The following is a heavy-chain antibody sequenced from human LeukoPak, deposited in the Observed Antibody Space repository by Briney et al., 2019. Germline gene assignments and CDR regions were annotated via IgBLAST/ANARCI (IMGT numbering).Heavy chain of an antibody. CDR1: GFTFSSYA. J-gene: IGHJ4*02. Sequence: GGSLRLSCVASGFTFSSYALNWVRQIPGKGLEWISTISGSGASTYYADSVKGRFTISRDNSKNTQSLQMNSLRAEDTAVYYCLGYCSGGNCYSGGYWGQGTLVTVSS. CDR2: ISGSGAST. D-gene: IGHD2-15*01. CDR3: LGYCSGGNCYSGGY. V-gene: IGHV3-23*01.